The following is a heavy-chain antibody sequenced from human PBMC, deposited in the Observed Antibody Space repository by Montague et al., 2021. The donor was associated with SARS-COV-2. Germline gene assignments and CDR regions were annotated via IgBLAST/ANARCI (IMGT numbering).Heavy chain of an antibody. CDR1: GFTFSSYG. D-gene: IGHD1-1*01. J-gene: IGHJ6*02. Sequence: SLRLSCAASGFTFSSYGMHWVRQAPGKGLEWVAVIWYDGSNKYYADSVKGRFTISRDNSKNTLYLQMNSLRAEDTAVYYCARDEDRGYNWNAHGMDVWGQGTRVTVSS. CDR2: IWYDGSNK. V-gene: IGHV3-33*01. CDR3: ARDEDRGYNWNAHGMDV.